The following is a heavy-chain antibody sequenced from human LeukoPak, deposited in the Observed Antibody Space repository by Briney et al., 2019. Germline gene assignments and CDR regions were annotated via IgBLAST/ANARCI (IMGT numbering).Heavy chain of an antibody. CDR3: ARLDIVVVPAADDAFDI. J-gene: IGHJ3*02. Sequence: GASLQISCKGSGYSFTSYWIGWVRPMPGKGLEWMGIIYPGDSDTRYSPSFQGQVTILADKSISTAYLQWSSLKASDTAMYYCARLDIVVVPAADDAFDIWGQGTMVTVSS. D-gene: IGHD2-2*03. CDR2: IYPGDSDT. CDR1: GYSFTSYW. V-gene: IGHV5-51*01.